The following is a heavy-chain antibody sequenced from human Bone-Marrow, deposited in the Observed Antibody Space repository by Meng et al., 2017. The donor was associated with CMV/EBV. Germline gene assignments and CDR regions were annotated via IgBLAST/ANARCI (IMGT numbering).Heavy chain of an antibody. J-gene: IGHJ4*02. CDR2: IYYSGST. D-gene: IGHD6-13*01. CDR3: ARDDFTDIIEAAYY. CDR1: GGSISSYY. Sequence: SETLSLTCTVSGGSISSYYWSWIRQPPGKGLEWIGYIYYSGSTNYNPSLKSRVTISVDTSKNQFSLKLSSVTAADTAVYYCARDDFTDIIEAAYYWGQGTLVTVSS. V-gene: IGHV4-59*01.